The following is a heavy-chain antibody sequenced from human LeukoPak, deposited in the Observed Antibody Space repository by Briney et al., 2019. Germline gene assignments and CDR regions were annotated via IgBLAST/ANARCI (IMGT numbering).Heavy chain of an antibody. CDR3: ARGNPNWDLYYYYMDV. J-gene: IGHJ6*03. CDR2: IYTSGST. CDR1: GGSISSGSYY. D-gene: IGHD7-27*01. V-gene: IGHV4-61*02. Sequence: SETLSLTCTVSGGSISSGSYYWSWIRQPAGKGLEWIGRIYTSGSTNYNPSLKSRVTISVDTSKNQFSLKLSSVTAADTAVYYCARGNPNWDLYYYYMDVWGKGTTVTVSS.